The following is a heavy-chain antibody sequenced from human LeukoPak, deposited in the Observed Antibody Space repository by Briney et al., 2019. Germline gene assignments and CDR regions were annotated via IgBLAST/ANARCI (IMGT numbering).Heavy chain of an antibody. Sequence: PGGSLRLSCAASGFTVSSNYTSWVRQAPGKGLEWVSVIYSGGSTYYADSVKGRFTISRDNSKNTLYLQMNSLRAEDTAVYYCARAYFDSGAPHDYWGQGTLVSVSS. D-gene: IGHD3-22*01. CDR3: ARAYFDSGAPHDY. J-gene: IGHJ4*02. CDR2: IYSGGST. V-gene: IGHV3-53*01. CDR1: GFTVSSNY.